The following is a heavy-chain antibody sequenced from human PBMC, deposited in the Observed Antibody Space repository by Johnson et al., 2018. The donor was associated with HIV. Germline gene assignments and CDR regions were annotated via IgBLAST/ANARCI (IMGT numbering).Heavy chain of an antibody. CDR2: ISYDGSDK. J-gene: IGHJ3*02. Sequence: QVQLVESGGGVVQAGRSLRLSCAASGFTFNSYATHWVRQAPGKGLEWVAVISYDGSDKYYADSVKGRFTISRDNSKKTLYMQMNGLRAEDTAVYYCARGRIRQAYSGNYDDAFDIWGQGTMVTVSS. D-gene: IGHD1-26*01. CDR1: GFTFNSYA. V-gene: IGHV3-30*04. CDR3: ARGRIRQAYSGNYDDAFDI.